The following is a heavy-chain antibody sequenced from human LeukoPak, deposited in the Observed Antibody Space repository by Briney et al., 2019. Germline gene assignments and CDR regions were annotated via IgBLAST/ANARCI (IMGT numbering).Heavy chain of an antibody. J-gene: IGHJ4*02. V-gene: IGHV3-53*01. D-gene: IGHD6-13*01. CDR1: GFPVSSNH. Sequence: GGSLRLSCAASGFPVSSNHMGWVRQAPGKGLEWVSVIFGGGKTSYAGSVQGRVSLSRDNSKNTLYLQMIRLRVEDTAVYYCAAWRGSSWFDYWGQRTLVTVSS. CDR2: IFGGGKT. CDR3: AAWRGSSWFDY.